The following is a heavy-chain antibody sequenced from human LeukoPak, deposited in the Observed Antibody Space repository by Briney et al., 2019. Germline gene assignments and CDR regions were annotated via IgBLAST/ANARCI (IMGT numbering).Heavy chain of an antibody. V-gene: IGHV3-23*01. J-gene: IGHJ4*02. CDR1: GLTFSNHA. Sequence: GGSLRLSCAVSGLTFSNHAMTWVRQAPGKGLEYVSEISGSGRDTYYADSVQGRFTISRDNSKNTLYLQMNSLRAEDTAVYYCARDLEELYDYVWGSYRFAYWGQGTLVTVSS. CDR2: ISGSGRDT. D-gene: IGHD3-16*02. CDR3: ARDLEELYDYVWGSYRFAY.